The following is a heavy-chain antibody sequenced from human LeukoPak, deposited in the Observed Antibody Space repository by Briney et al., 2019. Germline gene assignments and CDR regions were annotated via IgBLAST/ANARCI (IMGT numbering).Heavy chain of an antibody. Sequence: GGSLRLSFAASGFTFSTDSMNWVRQAPGKGLEWVSSISSSSSYIYYADSVKGRFTISRNNPKNSLYLQMNSLRAEDTAVYYCARNRGDPSYFDYWGQGTLVTVSS. V-gene: IGHV3-21*01. CDR1: GFTFSTDS. J-gene: IGHJ4*02. CDR3: ARNRGDPSYFDY. CDR2: ISSSSSYI. D-gene: IGHD4-17*01.